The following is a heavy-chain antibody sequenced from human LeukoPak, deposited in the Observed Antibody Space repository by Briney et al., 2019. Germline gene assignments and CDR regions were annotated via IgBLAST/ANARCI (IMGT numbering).Heavy chain of an antibody. Sequence: SETLSLTCTVSGASISSYYWSWIRQPPGKGLEWIGYIYYSGSTYYNPSLKSRVTISVDTSKNQFSLKLSSVTAADTAVYYCARDLRGSSWFDYWGQGTLVTVSS. CDR3: ARDLRGSSWFDY. J-gene: IGHJ4*02. V-gene: IGHV4-30-4*08. CDR1: GASISSYY. CDR2: IYYSGST. D-gene: IGHD6-13*01.